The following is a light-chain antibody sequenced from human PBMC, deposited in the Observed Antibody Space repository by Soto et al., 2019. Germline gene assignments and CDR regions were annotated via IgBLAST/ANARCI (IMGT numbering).Light chain of an antibody. Sequence: QSALTQPASVSGSPEQSITISCTGTSNDVGRYNLVSWYQQHPGKAPKVMIYEATKRPSGVSNRFSGSKSGNTASPTISGLQAEDEADYYCCAYAGSGTVVFGGGTKLTVL. CDR3: CAYAGSGTVV. J-gene: IGLJ3*02. CDR1: SNDVGRYNL. V-gene: IGLV2-23*01. CDR2: EAT.